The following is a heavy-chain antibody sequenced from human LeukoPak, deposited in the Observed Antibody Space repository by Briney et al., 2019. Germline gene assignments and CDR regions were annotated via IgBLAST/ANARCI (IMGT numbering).Heavy chain of an antibody. CDR3: AKRGVVIRVILVGFHKEAYYFDS. V-gene: IGHV3-23*01. CDR1: GIALSNYG. J-gene: IGHJ4*02. Sequence: GGSLRLSCAVSGIALSNYGMSWVRQAPGKGLEWVAGISDSGGRTNYADSAKGRFTISRDNPKNTLYLQMNSLRAEDTAVYFCAKRGVVIRVILVGFHKEAYYFDSWGQGALVTVSS. CDR2: ISDSGGRT. D-gene: IGHD3-22*01.